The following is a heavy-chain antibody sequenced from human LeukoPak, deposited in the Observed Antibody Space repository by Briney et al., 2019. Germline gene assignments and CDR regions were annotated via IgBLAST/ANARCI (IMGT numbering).Heavy chain of an antibody. Sequence: GGSLRLSCAASGFTVSINYMSWVRQAPGKGLEWVSVIYSGGSTYYADSVKGRFTISRDNSKNTLYLQMNSLRAEDTAVYYCARGVDTAMVVDAFDIWGQGTMVTVSS. CDR3: ARGVDTAMVVDAFDI. V-gene: IGHV3-66*01. D-gene: IGHD5-18*01. CDR2: IYSGGST. CDR1: GFTVSINY. J-gene: IGHJ3*02.